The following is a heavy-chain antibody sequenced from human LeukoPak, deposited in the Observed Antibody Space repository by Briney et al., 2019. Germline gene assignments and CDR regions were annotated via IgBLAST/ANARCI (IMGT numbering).Heavy chain of an antibody. Sequence: SETLSLTCTVSDGLTSFYYWTWIRQPPGKGLEWIGNIHTSGSTDYDPSFKSRVTMSIDTSKNQFSLRLTSVTAADTAVYYCARPGQSSWWVYFNYRGQGSLVTVSS. CDR2: IHTSGST. CDR3: ARPGQSSWWVYFNY. J-gene: IGHJ4*02. D-gene: IGHD2-15*01. V-gene: IGHV4-4*09. CDR1: DGLTSFYY.